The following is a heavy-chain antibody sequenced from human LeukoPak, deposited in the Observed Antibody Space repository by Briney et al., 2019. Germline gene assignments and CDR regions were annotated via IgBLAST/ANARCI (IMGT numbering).Heavy chain of an antibody. J-gene: IGHJ3*02. V-gene: IGHV3-48*03. CDR2: ISSSGSTI. CDR1: GFTFSSYE. D-gene: IGHD3-22*01. Sequence: GGSLRLSCAASGFTFSSYEMNWVRQAPGKGLEWVSYISSSGSTIYYADSVKGRFTISRDNAKNSLYLQMNSLRAEDTAVYYCARLEHYYDSSGYPSHAFDIWGQGTMVTVSS. CDR3: ARLEHYYDSSGYPSHAFDI.